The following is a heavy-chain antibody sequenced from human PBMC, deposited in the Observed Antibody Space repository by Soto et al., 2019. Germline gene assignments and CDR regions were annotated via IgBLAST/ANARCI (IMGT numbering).Heavy chain of an antibody. D-gene: IGHD3-10*01. V-gene: IGHV4-31*03. Sequence: SETLSLTCTVSGGSISSGGYYWSWIRQHPGKGLEWIGYIYYSGSTYYNPSLKSRVTISVDTSKNQFSLKLSSVTAADTAVYYCARSRGDSADTEYFQHWGQGTRVTVSS. CDR1: GGSISSGGYY. CDR3: ARSRGDSADTEYFQH. CDR2: IYYSGST. J-gene: IGHJ1*01.